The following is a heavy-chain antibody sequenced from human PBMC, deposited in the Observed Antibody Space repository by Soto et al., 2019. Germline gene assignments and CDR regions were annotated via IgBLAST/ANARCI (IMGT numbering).Heavy chain of an antibody. V-gene: IGHV1-8*01. CDR2: MNPNSGNT. D-gene: IGHD4-4*01. Sequence: QVQLVQSGAEVKKPGASVKVSCKASGYTFTSYDINWVRQATGQGLEWMGWMNPNSGNTGYAQKFQGRVTMTRNTSISTAYMELSSLRSEDTALYYCARQRSNYATVRFDPWGQGTLVTVSS. J-gene: IGHJ5*02. CDR3: ARQRSNYATVRFDP. CDR1: GYTFTSYD.